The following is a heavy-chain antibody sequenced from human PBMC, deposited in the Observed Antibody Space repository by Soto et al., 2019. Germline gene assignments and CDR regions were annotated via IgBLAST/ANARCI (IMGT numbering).Heavy chain of an antibody. Sequence: QVQLVQSGAEVKKPGASVKVSCKASGYTFASYHIHWVRQAPGQGLEWMGIISPSNGDTDYPQKLRGRVTLTRDTSTTTVYMELSSLTYDDTALYYCAREGNVGVTQMWYFDYWGQGTLVTVSS. CDR2: ISPSNGDT. D-gene: IGHD2-21*02. J-gene: IGHJ4*02. CDR3: AREGNVGVTQMWYFDY. V-gene: IGHV1-46*01. CDR1: GYTFASYH.